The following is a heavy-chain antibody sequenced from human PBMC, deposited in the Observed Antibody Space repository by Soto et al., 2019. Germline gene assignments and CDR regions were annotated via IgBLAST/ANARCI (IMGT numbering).Heavy chain of an antibody. CDR3: ARPGLTVPGTRYFDY. CDR2: ISSSGSTI. V-gene: IGHV3-48*03. J-gene: IGHJ4*02. CDR1: GFTFSSYE. D-gene: IGHD6-19*01. Sequence: EVQLVESGGGLVQPGGSLRLSCAASGFTFSSYEMNWVRQAPGKGLEWVSYISSSGSTIYYADSVKGRFTISRDNAKDTLHLQMNSLTAEDTAVYYCARPGLTVPGTRYFDYWGQGALVTVSS.